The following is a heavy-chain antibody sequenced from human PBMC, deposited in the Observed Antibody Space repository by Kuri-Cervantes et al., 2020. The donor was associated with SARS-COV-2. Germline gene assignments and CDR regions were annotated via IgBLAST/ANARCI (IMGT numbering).Heavy chain of an antibody. CDR3: ARSTPRIAAADKGNNWFDP. CDR1: GYTFTSYA. CDR2: INTNTGNP. Sequence: ASVKVSCKASGYTFTSYAMNWVRQAPGQGLEWMGWINTNTGNPTYAQGFTGRFVFSLDTSVSTAYLQICSLKAEDTAVYYCARSTPRIAAADKGNNWFDPWGQGTLVTVSS. D-gene: IGHD6-13*01. J-gene: IGHJ5*02. V-gene: IGHV7-4-1*01.